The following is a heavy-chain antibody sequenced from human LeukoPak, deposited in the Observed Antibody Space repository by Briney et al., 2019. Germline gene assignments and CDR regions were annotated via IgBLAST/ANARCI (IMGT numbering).Heavy chain of an antibody. J-gene: IGHJ4*02. D-gene: IGHD5-12*01. CDR3: ARHSYGGYVDFDH. V-gene: IGHV3-11*03. CDR2: ISSSSTYT. Sequence: GGSLRLSCAASGFTFSDYYMSWIRQAPGKGVEWVSYISSSSTYTDYADSVKGRFTISRDNAKNSLYLQMNSLRAEDTAVYYCARHSYGGYVDFDHWGQGTLVTTSS. CDR1: GFTFSDYY.